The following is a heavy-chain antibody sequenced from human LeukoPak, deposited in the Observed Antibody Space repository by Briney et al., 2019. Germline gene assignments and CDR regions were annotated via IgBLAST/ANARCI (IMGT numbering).Heavy chain of an antibody. J-gene: IGHJ5*02. D-gene: IGHD7-27*01. CDR2: LNQDGGEK. CDR3: ARGHWGLDP. V-gene: IGHV3-7*03. CDR1: GLTFKNSW. Sequence: GGSLRLSCAVFGLTFKNSWMTWVRQAPGKGLEWVATLNQDGGEKYYVDSVKGRFTISRDNAKNSLYLQMSSLRADDTAVYYCARGHWGLDPWGQGTLVIVSS.